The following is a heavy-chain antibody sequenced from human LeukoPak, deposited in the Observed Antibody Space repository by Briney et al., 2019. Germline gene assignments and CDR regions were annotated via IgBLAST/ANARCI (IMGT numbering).Heavy chain of an antibody. Sequence: SETLSLTCAAYGGSFSGYYWSWIRQPPGKGLAWIGEINHSGSTNYNPSLKSRVTISVDTSKNQFSLKLSSVTAADTAVYYCARIVIAVAGTRDVVDYWGQGTLVTVSS. V-gene: IGHV4-34*01. CDR1: GGSFSGYY. CDR3: ARIVIAVAGTRDVVDY. J-gene: IGHJ4*02. D-gene: IGHD6-19*01. CDR2: INHSGST.